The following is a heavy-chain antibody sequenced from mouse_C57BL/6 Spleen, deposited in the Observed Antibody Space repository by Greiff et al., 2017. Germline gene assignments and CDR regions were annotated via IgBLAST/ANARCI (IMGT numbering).Heavy chain of an antibody. V-gene: IGHV1-15*01. Sequence: QVQLQQSGAELVRPGASVTLSCKASGYTFTDYEMHWVKQTPVHGLEWIGAIDPETGGTAYNQKFKGKAILTADKSSSTAYMELRSLTSEDSAVYYCTRRGPYYYAMDYWGQGTSVTVSS. CDR3: TRRGPYYYAMDY. CDR1: GYTFTDYE. CDR2: IDPETGGT. J-gene: IGHJ4*01.